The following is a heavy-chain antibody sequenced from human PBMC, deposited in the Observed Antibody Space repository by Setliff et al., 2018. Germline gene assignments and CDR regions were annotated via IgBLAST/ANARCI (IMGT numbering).Heavy chain of an antibody. CDR2: INTNNGGT. D-gene: IGHD3-9*01. CDR3: VRQDILTGYYAFDY. Sequence: ASVKVSCKTSAYSFSGYYIHWVRQAPGQGLEWMGWINTNNGGTKYAQTFQGRVTMTRDTSITTAYMELSRLTSDDTAVYYCVRQDILTGYYAFDYWGQGTLVTVSS. J-gene: IGHJ4*02. CDR1: AYSFSGYY. V-gene: IGHV1-2*02.